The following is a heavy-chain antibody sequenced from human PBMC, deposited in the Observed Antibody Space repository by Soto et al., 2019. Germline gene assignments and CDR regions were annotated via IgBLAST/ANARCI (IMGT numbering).Heavy chain of an antibody. CDR2: IYYSGST. CDR1: GGSISSYY. Sequence: SETLSLTCTVSGGSISSYYWSWIRQPPGKGLEWIGYIYYSGSTNYNPSLKSRVTISVDTSKNQFSLKLSSVTAADTAVYYCAGISTVTLDYWGQGTLVTVSS. CDR3: AGISTVTLDY. V-gene: IGHV4-59*01. J-gene: IGHJ4*02. D-gene: IGHD4-17*01.